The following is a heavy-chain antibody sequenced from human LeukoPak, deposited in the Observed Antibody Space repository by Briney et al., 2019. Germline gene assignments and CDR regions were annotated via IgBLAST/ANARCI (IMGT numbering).Heavy chain of an antibody. D-gene: IGHD3-3*01. V-gene: IGHV1-8*01. Sequence: ASVKVSCKASGYTFTSYDINWVRQATGQGLEWMGWMNPNSGNTGYAQKFQGRVTMTRNTSISTAYMELSSLGSEDTAVYYCARNYDFWSGYSDLVDYWGQGTLVTVSS. J-gene: IGHJ4*02. CDR1: GYTFTSYD. CDR3: ARNYDFWSGYSDLVDY. CDR2: MNPNSGNT.